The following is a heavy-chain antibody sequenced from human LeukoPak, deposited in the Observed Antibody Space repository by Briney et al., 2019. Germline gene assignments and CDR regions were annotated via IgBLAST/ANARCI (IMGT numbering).Heavy chain of an antibody. CDR1: GGSISSYY. V-gene: IGHV4-59*06. CDR3: ARLVYGNGWQIDY. J-gene: IGHJ4*02. CDR2: IYYSGTT. Sequence: SETLSLTCTVSGGSISSYYWSWIRHHPGKGLEWMGCIYYSGTTYDSPSLKSRLTVSVDTSKNQFFLNLTSVTAADTAVYYCARLVYGNGWQIDYWGRGTLVTVSS. D-gene: IGHD2-8*01.